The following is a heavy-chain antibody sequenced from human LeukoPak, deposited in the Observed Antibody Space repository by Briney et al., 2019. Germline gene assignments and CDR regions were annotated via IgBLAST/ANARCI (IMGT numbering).Heavy chain of an antibody. J-gene: IGHJ4*02. V-gene: IGHV3-48*01. D-gene: IGHD4-17*01. CDR3: ARDLAPTVTTFSDY. CDR1: GFTFSSYS. Sequence: PGGSLRLSCAASGFTFSSYSMNWVRQAPGKGLEWVSYISSSSTIYYADSVKGRFTISRDNAKNSLYLQMNSLRAEDTAVYYCARDLAPTVTTFSDYWGQGTLVTVSS. CDR2: ISSSSTI.